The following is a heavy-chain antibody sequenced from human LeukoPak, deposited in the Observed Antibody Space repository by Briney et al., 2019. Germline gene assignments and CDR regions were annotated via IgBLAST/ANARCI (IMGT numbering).Heavy chain of an antibody. Sequence: PSETLSLTCTVSGGSISSGDYYWSWIRQPPGKGLEWIGYIYYSGSTYYNPSLKSRVTISVDTSKNQFSLKLSSVTAADTAVYYCARESAYDFWSGYYKVYYYYYGMDVWGQGTTVTVSS. J-gene: IGHJ6*02. CDR3: ARESAYDFWSGYYKVYYYYYGMDV. CDR2: IYYSGST. V-gene: IGHV4-30-4*01. D-gene: IGHD3-3*01. CDR1: GGSISSGDYY.